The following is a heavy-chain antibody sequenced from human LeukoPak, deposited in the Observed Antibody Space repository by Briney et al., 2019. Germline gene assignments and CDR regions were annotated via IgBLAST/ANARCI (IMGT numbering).Heavy chain of an antibody. CDR1: GFTFSSYA. CDR3: AKRDHQSKYFDY. D-gene: IGHD5/OR15-5a*01. J-gene: IGHJ4*02. V-gene: IGHV3-23*01. CDR2: ISGSGGST. Sequence: GGSLRLSCAASGFTFSSYAMSWVRQARGKGLEWVSAISGSGGSTYYADSVKGRFTISRDNSKNTLYLQMNSLRAEDTAVYYCAKRDHQSKYFDYWGQGTLVSVSS.